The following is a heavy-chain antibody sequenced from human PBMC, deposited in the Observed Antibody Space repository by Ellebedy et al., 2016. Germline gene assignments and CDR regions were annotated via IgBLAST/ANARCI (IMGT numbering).Heavy chain of an antibody. Sequence: SETLSLTXTVSGYSISSSYYWSWIRQPPGKGLEWIGYIYYSGSTNYNPSLKSRVTISVDTSKNQFSLKLSSVTAADTAVYYCARCSVTPLTDTYFDYWGQGTLVTVSS. V-gene: IGHV4-59*13. CDR3: ARCSVTPLTDTYFDY. J-gene: IGHJ4*02. CDR2: IYYSGST. D-gene: IGHD4-17*01. CDR1: GYSISSSYY.